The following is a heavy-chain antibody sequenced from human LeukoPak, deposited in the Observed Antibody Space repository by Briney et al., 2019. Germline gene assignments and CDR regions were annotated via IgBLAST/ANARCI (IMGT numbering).Heavy chain of an antibody. D-gene: IGHD6-19*01. V-gene: IGHV3-21*01. CDR3: ARKSTSGWVSDY. Sequence: GGSLRLSCAASGFTFSSYSMNWVRQAPGKGLEWVSSISSSSSYIYYADSVKGRFTISRDNAKNSLYLQMNSLRDEDTAVYYCARKSTSGWVSDYWGQGTLVTVSS. CDR2: ISSSSSYI. CDR1: GFTFSSYS. J-gene: IGHJ4*02.